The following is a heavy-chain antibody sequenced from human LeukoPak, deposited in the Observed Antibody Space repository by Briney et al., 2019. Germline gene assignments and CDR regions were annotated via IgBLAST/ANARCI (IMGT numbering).Heavy chain of an antibody. J-gene: IGHJ4*02. CDR2: IKYDGSEK. V-gene: IGHV3-7*01. CDR1: GFTFSSYW. D-gene: IGHD6-19*01. Sequence: GGSLRLSCTASGFTFSSYWMNWVRQAPGKGLEWVANIKYDGSEKYHVDSVKGRFTISRDNAKNSLYLQMNSLRAEDTAVYYCARALDSLYSSGWPSAGYWGQGTLVTVSS. CDR3: ARALDSLYSSGWPSAGY.